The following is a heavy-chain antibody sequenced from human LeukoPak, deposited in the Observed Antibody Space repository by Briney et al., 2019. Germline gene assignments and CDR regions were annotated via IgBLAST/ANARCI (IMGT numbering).Heavy chain of an antibody. J-gene: IGHJ3*02. D-gene: IGHD6-13*01. CDR2: IYSGGST. CDR3: ARAGGAAAGSSAFDI. V-gene: IGHV3-53*01. CDR1: GFTVSSNY. Sequence: GGSLRLSCAASGFTVSSNYMSWVRQAPGKGLEWVSVIYSGGSTYYADSVKGRFTISRDNSKNTLYLQMNSLRAEDTAVYYCARAGGAAAGSSAFDIWGQGTMVTVSS.